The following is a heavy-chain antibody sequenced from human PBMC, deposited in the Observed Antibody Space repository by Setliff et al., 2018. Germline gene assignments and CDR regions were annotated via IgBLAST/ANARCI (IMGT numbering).Heavy chain of an antibody. CDR1: GVSISSYY. D-gene: IGHD1-1*01. J-gene: IGHJ3*01. CDR2: INQSGGG. CDR3: RQAVVGRDVFDV. V-gene: IGHV4-34*01. Sequence: SETLSLTCNVSGVSISSYYWSWIRQPPGKGLEWFGEINQSGGGDYNPSFKGRVTISVDTSKKQFSLTLRYVTAADTALYYCRQAVVGRDVFDVWGQGTVVTVSS.